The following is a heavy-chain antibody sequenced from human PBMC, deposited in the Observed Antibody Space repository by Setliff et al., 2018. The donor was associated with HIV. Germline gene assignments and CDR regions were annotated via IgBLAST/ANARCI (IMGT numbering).Heavy chain of an antibody. Sequence: SETLSLTCIVSGYSVSSGYYWGWIRQPPGKGLQWIGAMYDSETTYYNPSLKSRVTMSVDASRNRFSLKLSSVTAADTAVYYCARAYYYYYMDVWGKGTTVTVSS. CDR3: ARAYYYYYMDV. CDR2: MYDSETT. J-gene: IGHJ6*03. CDR1: GYSVSSGYY. V-gene: IGHV4-38-2*02.